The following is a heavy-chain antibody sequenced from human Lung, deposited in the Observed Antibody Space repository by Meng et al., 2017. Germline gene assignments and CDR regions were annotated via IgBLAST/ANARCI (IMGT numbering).Heavy chain of an antibody. CDR2: MNPNSGHA. D-gene: IGHD2-15*01. V-gene: IGHV1-8*03. J-gene: IGHJ4*02. CDR1: GYPFTTYD. CDR3: ARRFCTGGSCYSAIDY. Sequence: ASVKVSCKASGYPFTTYDINWVRQAIGQGLEWMGWMNPNSGHATYAPKFQGRVTLTRDTSISTAYMELSSLRSEDTALYYCARRFCTGGSCYSAIDYWGQGTLVTVSS.